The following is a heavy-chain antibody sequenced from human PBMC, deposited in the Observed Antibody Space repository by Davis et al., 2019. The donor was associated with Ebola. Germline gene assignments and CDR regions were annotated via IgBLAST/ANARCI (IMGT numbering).Heavy chain of an antibody. Sequence: GGSLRLSCAASGFTFSSYSMNWVRQAPGKGLEWVSSISSSSSYIYYADSVKSRFTISRDNAKNSLYLQMNSLRAEDTAVYYCARDYTMPYGMDVWGKGTTVTVSS. V-gene: IGHV3-21*01. D-gene: IGHD2-2*01. J-gene: IGHJ6*04. CDR2: ISSSSSYI. CDR3: ARDYTMPYGMDV. CDR1: GFTFSSYS.